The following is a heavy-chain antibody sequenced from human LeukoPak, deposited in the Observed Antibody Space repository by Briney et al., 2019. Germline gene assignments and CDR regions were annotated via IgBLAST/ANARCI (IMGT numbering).Heavy chain of an antibody. J-gene: IGHJ4*02. CDR3: TTYLYG. D-gene: IGHD2/OR15-2a*01. CDR1: GFTFSNTW. Sequence: KTGGSLRLSCAASGFTFSNTWMSWVRQAPGEGLEWVGRIKSKTDGGTTDYAAPVKGRFTISRDDSKNTLYLQMNSLEIEDTAMYYCTTYLYGWGQGTLVTVSS. CDR2: IKSKTDGGTT. V-gene: IGHV3-15*01.